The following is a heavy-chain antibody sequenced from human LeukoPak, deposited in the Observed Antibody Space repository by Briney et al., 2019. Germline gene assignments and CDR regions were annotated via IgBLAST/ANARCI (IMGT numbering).Heavy chain of an antibody. D-gene: IGHD6-25*01. CDR2: ISGSGGST. Sequence: WGSLRLSCAASGFTFSSYAMSWVRQAPGKGLEWVSAISGSGGSTYYADSVKGRFAISRDNARNSLYLQMNSLRAEDTAVYYCARDSAAHGGYWGQGTPVIVSS. J-gene: IGHJ4*02. CDR3: ARDSAAHGGY. CDR1: GFTFSSYA. V-gene: IGHV3-23*01.